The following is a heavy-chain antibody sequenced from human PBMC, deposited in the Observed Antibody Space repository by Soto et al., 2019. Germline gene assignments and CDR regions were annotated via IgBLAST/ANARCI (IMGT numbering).Heavy chain of an antibody. CDR3: ALYRPATYDYGSGSLPYWYFEL. Sequence: SETLSLTCTVSGGSISSSSYYWGWIRQPPGKGLEWIGSIYYSGSTYYNPSLKSRVTISVDTSKNQFSLKLSSVTAADTAVYYCALYRPATYDYGSGSLPYWYFELWGRGTLVPVAS. V-gene: IGHV4-39*01. CDR1: GGSISSSSYY. CDR2: IYYSGST. J-gene: IGHJ2*01. D-gene: IGHD3-10*01.